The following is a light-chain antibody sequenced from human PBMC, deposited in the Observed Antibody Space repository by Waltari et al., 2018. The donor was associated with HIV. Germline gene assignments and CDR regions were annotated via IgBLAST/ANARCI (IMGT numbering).Light chain of an antibody. CDR1: SSNIGAGFG. J-gene: IGLJ2*01. CDR3: QSYDSSLSTAVV. V-gene: IGLV1-40*01. CDR2: GDS. Sequence: QSVLTQPPSVSGAPGQRVTISCTGSSSNIGAGFGVHWYQQLPGTAPKLLIYGDSNRPSGVPDRFSGSKSATSASLAITGLQAEDEADYYCQSYDSSLSTAVVFGGGTKLTVL.